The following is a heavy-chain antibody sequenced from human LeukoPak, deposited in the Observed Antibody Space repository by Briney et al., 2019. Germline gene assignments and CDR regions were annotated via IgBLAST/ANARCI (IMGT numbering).Heavy chain of an antibody. CDR3: ARGGSSSSYYYYYYGGR. D-gene: IGHD6-6*01. CDR1: GYTFTSYD. CDR2: ISAYNGNT. Sequence: ASVKVSCKASGYTFTSYDINWVRQATGQGLEWMGWISAYNGNTNYAQKLQGRVTMTTDTSTSTAYMELRSLRSDDTAVYYCARGGSSSSYYYYYYGGRLGPRDHGHRLL. J-gene: IGHJ6*02. V-gene: IGHV1-18*01.